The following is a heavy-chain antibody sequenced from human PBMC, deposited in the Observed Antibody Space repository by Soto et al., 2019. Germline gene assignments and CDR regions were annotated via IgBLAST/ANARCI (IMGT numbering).Heavy chain of an antibody. CDR1: GGSISSSNW. V-gene: IGHV4-4*02. CDR2: IYHSGST. J-gene: IGHJ5*02. CDR3: ARDARGSGWYWFDP. D-gene: IGHD6-19*01. Sequence: SENLSLTCAVSGGSISSSNWWSWVRQPPGKGLEWIGEIYHSGSTNYNPSLKSRVTISVDKSKNQFSLKLSSVTAADTAVYYCARDARGSGWYWFDPWGQGTLVTVSS.